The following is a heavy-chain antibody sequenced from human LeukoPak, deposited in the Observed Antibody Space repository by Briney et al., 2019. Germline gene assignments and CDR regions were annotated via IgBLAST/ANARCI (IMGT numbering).Heavy chain of an antibody. CDR2: ISYDGSNE. D-gene: IGHD2-15*01. J-gene: IGHJ4*02. Sequence: GGSLRLSCAASGFTFSTYGMHWVRQAPGKGLEWVAVISYDGSNEYYADSVKGRFTISRDNSKNTLYLQMSSLRAEDTAVYYCARETPVRDYWGQGTLVTVSS. CDR1: GFTFSTYG. V-gene: IGHV3-30*03. CDR3: ARETPVRDY.